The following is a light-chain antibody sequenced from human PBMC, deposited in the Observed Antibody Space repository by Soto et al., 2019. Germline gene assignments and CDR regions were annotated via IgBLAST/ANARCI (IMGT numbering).Light chain of an antibody. V-gene: IGKV3-11*01. CDR2: DAS. CDR1: LSVNNY. CDR3: HQRSNWPLT. Sequence: EIVLTQSPATLSLSPGERATLSCRASLSVNNYLAWYQQKPGQAPRLLIYDASSRATDIPARFSGSGSGTDFTLTISNLEPEDFATYYCHQRSNWPLTFGGGTKVDIK. J-gene: IGKJ4*01.